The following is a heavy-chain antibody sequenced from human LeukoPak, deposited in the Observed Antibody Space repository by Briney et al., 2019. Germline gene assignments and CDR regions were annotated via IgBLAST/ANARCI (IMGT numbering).Heavy chain of an antibody. CDR1: GFTFSSYG. J-gene: IGHJ4*02. CDR2: IWYDGSNN. V-gene: IGHV3-33*03. Sequence: PGGSLRLSCAASGFTFSSYGMHWVRQAPGKGLEWVAVIWYDGSNNYYADSVKGRFTISRDNAKNTVYLQMNSLRAEDTAVYYCAKGGSSSPRSTFDYWGQGTLLTVSS. D-gene: IGHD6-13*01. CDR3: AKGGSSSPRSTFDY.